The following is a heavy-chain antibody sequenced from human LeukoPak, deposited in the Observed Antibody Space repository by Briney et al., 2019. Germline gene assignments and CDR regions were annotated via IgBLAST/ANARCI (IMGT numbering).Heavy chain of an antibody. D-gene: IGHD2-21*02. CDR3: ARDKLLD. CDR2: ISYDGSKK. Sequence: GGTLRLSCAASGFTFTSYSMLWVRQAPGKGLEWVGVISYDGSKKYYADSVKGRFTISRDNSNNTLYLQMNSLRAEDTAIYYCARDKLLDWGQGTLVTVSS. V-gene: IGHV3-30*04. CDR1: GFTFTSYS. J-gene: IGHJ4*02.